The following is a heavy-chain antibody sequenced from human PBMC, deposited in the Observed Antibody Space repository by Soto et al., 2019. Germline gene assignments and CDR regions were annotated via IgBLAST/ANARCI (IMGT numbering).Heavy chain of an antibody. CDR2: ISYDGSNK. CDR1: GFTFSSYA. CDR3: ARDLRGIQLWLPPDIFDY. J-gene: IGHJ4*02. V-gene: IGHV3-30-3*01. Sequence: PGGSLRLSCAASGFTFSSYAMHWVRQAPGKGLEWVAVISYDGSNKYYADSVKGRFTISRDNSKNTLYLQMNSLRAEDTAVYYCARDLRGIQLWLPPDIFDYWGQGTLVTVSS. D-gene: IGHD5-18*01.